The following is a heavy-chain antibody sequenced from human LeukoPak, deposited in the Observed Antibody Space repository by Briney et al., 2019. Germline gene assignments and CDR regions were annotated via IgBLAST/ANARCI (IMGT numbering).Heavy chain of an antibody. V-gene: IGHV1-8*01. Sequence: ASVKVSCKASGYTFTSYDISWVRQATGQGLGWMGWMNPNSGNTGYAQTLQGRVTITRNTPISTDYIELSSLRSEDTAVYYFARILASGGYWGQGTLVTVSS. CDR1: GYTFTSYD. D-gene: IGHD1-26*01. CDR3: ARILASGGY. J-gene: IGHJ1*01. CDR2: MNPNSGNT.